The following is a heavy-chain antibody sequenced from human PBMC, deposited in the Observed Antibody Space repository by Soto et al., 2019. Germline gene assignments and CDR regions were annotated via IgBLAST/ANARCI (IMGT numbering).Heavy chain of an antibody. CDR1: GFTLSGFA. CDR3: AKAYYYDSSGYYDNYYAMDV. Sequence: QMQLVESGGGVVQPVRSLRLSCDASGFTLSGFAMHWVRQAPGQGLEWVAVISNDGTNQYYSESVKGRFTISRDNSKNSLYRQMNNLRAEDTAVYYCAKAYYYDSSGYYDNYYAMDVWGQGTTVTVSS. V-gene: IGHV3-30*18. D-gene: IGHD3-22*01. J-gene: IGHJ6*02. CDR2: ISNDGTNQ.